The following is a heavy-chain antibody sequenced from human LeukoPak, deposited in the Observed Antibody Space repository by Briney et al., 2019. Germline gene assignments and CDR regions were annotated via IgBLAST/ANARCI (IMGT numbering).Heavy chain of an antibody. CDR1: GFTFSSYW. Sequence: GALRLSCAASGFTFSSYWMSWLRQAPGKGLEWVANIKQDGSEKYYVDSVKGRFTISRDNAKNSLYLQMNSLRAEDTAVYYCVYSGDYEKGYWGQGTLVTVSS. V-gene: IGHV3-7*01. CDR2: IKQDGSEK. CDR3: VYSGDYEKGY. J-gene: IGHJ4*02. D-gene: IGHD4-17*01.